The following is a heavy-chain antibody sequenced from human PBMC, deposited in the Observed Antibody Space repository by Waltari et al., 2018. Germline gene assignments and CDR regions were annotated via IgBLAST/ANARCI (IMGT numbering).Heavy chain of an antibody. J-gene: IGHJ4*02. D-gene: IGHD2-8*01. CDR2: IYYSGST. V-gene: IGHV4-59*01. CDR1: GGSISSYY. CDR3: ARSLNPLMAYYFDY. Sequence: QVQLQESGPGLVKPSETLSLTCTVSGGSISSYYWSWIRQPPGKGLEWIGYIYYSGSTNSNPALNGRVTIAVDTSKNQFSLKLSSVTAADTAVYYCARSLNPLMAYYFDYWGQGTLVTVSS.